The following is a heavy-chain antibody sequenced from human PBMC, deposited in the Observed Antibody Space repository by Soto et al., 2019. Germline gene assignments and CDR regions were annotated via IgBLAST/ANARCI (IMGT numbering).Heavy chain of an antibody. J-gene: IGHJ6*02. CDR2: IIPIFGTA. Sequence: QVQLVQSGAEVTKPGSSVKVSCTASGDTFINYAISWVRQAPGQGLEWMGGIIPIFGTANYAQKFQGRVTISADESTSTAYMELSSVRSEDTAVYYCARGRGFSYDYGLDVWGQGTTVTVSS. CDR3: ARGRGFSYDYGLDV. V-gene: IGHV1-69*12. CDR1: GDTFINYA. D-gene: IGHD5-18*01.